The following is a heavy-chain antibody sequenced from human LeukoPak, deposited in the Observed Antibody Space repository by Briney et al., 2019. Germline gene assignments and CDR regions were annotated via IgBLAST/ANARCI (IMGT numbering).Heavy chain of an antibody. CDR1: GGSISSYY. Sequence: SETLSLTCTVSGGSISSYYWSWIRQPAGKGLEWIGRIYTSGSTNYNPSLKSRVTMSVDTSKNQFSLKLSSVTAADTAVYYCARLYCSSTSCYGGFDYGGQGTLVTVSS. J-gene: IGHJ4*02. V-gene: IGHV4-4*07. D-gene: IGHD2-2*01. CDR2: IYTSGST. CDR3: ARLYCSSTSCYGGFDY.